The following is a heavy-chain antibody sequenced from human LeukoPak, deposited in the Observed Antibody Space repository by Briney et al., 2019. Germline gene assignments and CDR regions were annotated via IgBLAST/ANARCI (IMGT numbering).Heavy chain of an antibody. CDR3: ARDDRVSIYYYYGMDV. Sequence: KPSETLSLTYAVYGGSFSGYYWSWIRQPPGKGLEWIGEINHSGSTNYNPSLKSRVTISVDTSKNQFSLKLSSVTAADTAVYYCARDDRVSIYYYYGMDVWGQGTTVTVSS. J-gene: IGHJ6*02. CDR1: GGSFSGYY. CDR2: INHSGST. V-gene: IGHV4-34*01. D-gene: IGHD3-16*01.